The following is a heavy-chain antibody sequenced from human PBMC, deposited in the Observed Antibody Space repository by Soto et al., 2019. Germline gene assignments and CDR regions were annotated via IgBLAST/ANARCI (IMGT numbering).Heavy chain of an antibody. Sequence: QVQLVQSGAEVKKPGASVKVSCKASGYTFNSYVLHWVRQAPGQRLEWMGWINAGNGKTKYSQKLQGRLTFARDTSASTAYMELSSLRSEDTAVYYCARDNVGGDLHKGELEYWGQGTLITVSS. D-gene: IGHD3-10*01. CDR3: ARDNVGGDLHKGELEY. CDR2: INAGNGKT. J-gene: IGHJ4*02. CDR1: GYTFNSYV. V-gene: IGHV1-3*01.